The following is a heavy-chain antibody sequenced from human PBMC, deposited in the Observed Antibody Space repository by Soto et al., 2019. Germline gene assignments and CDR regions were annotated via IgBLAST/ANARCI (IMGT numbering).Heavy chain of an antibody. CDR1: GDTFGRNA. Sequence: GYSLQDSCKASGDTFGRNAIHWVRQAPGQGLEWMGGIIPMFPTTNYAQKFKGRLTIYADKSTGTAYMEMTSLRSEDTAVYYRTKDGDSADYGDWGQGTLVTLSS. V-gene: IGHV1-69*06. CDR2: IIPMFPTT. J-gene: IGHJ4*02. CDR3: TKDGDSADYGD. D-gene: IGHD2-21*01.